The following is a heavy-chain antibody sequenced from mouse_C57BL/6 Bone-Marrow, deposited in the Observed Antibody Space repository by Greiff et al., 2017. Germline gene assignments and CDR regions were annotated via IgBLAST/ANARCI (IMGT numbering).Heavy chain of an antibody. J-gene: IGHJ4*01. CDR1: GFSLTSYG. D-gene: IGHD2-5*01. CDR2: IWSDGST. Sequence: VHLVESGPGLVAPSQSLSITCPVSGFSLTSYGVHWVRQPPGKGLEWLVVIWSDGSTPYISALKSRLSISKDNSTSQVFLKMNSLQTDDTAMYYCARQYSNYFLYYAMDYWGQGTSVTVSA. V-gene: IGHV2-6-1*01. CDR3: ARQYSNYFLYYAMDY.